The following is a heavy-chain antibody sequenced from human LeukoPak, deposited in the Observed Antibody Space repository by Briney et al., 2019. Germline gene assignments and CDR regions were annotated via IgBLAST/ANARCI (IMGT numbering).Heavy chain of an antibody. CDR2: IYYSGST. CDR3: ASIGYCTNGVCYFDY. CDR1: GGSISSSSYY. J-gene: IGHJ4*02. D-gene: IGHD2-8*01. Sequence: PSETLSLTCTVSGGSISSSSYYWGWIRQPPGKGLEWIGSIYYSGSTYYNPSLKSRVTISVDTSKNQFSLKLSSVTAADTAVYYCASIGYCTNGVCYFDYWGQGTLVTVSS. V-gene: IGHV4-39*01.